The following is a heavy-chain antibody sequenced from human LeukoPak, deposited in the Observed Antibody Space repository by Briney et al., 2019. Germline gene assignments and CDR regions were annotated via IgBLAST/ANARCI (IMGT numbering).Heavy chain of an antibody. D-gene: IGHD2/OR15-2a*01. J-gene: IGHJ4*02. V-gene: IGHV3-48*01. CDR2: ITSSSSTI. Sequence: GGSLRLSCAASGFTFTSYTMNWVRQAPGKGLEWVSYITSSSSTIYYADSVKGRFTMSKDNAENSLYLQMNSLRAEDTAVYYCARNFDSWGQGTLVTVSS. CDR1: GFTFTSYT. CDR3: ARNFDS.